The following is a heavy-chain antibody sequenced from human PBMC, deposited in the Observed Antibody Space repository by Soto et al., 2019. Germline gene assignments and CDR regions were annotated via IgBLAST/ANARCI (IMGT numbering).Heavy chain of an antibody. Sequence: ASVKVSCKASGYTFTSYYMHWVRQAPGQGLEWMGIINPSGGSTSYAQKFQGRVTMTRDTSTSTVYMELSSLRSEDTAVYYCARHSLSLLLRDIVVVVAATRASAFDIWGQGTMVTVSS. CDR2: INPSGGST. J-gene: IGHJ3*02. CDR1: GYTFTSYY. D-gene: IGHD2-15*01. CDR3: ARHSLSLLLRDIVVVVAATRASAFDI. V-gene: IGHV1-46*01.